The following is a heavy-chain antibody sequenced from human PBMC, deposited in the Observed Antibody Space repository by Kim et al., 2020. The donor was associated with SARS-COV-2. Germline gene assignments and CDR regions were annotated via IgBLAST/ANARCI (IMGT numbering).Heavy chain of an antibody. V-gene: IGHV3-53*01. CDR3: ARDRGGQQLGGFDY. J-gene: IGHJ4*02. CDR2: IYSGGST. Sequence: GGSLRLSCAASGFTVSSNYMSWVRQAPGKGLEWVSVIYSGGSTYYADSVKGRFTISRDNSKNTLYLQMNSLRAEDTAVYYCARDRGGQQLGGFDYWGQGTLVTVSS. CDR1: GFTVSSNY. D-gene: IGHD6-13*01.